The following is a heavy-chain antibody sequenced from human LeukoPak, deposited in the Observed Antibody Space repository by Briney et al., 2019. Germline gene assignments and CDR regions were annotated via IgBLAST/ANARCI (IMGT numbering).Heavy chain of an antibody. J-gene: IGHJ4*02. V-gene: IGHV4-59*08. Sequence: SETLSLTCTVSGGSISSYYWSWIRQPPVKGLEWIGYIYYSGSTNYNPSLKSRVTISVDTSKNQFSLKLSSVSAADTAVYYCARHDPDYYDSSGSYDYWGQGTLVTVSS. D-gene: IGHD3-22*01. CDR1: GGSISSYY. CDR3: ARHDPDYYDSSGSYDY. CDR2: IYYSGST.